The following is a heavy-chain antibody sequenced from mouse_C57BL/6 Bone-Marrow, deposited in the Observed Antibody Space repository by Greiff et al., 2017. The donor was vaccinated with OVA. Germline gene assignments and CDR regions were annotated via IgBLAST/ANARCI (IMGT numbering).Heavy chain of an antibody. Sequence: EVKVVESGGDLVKPGGSLKLSCAASGFTFSSYGMSWVRQTPDKRLEWVATISSGGSYTYYPDSVKGRFTISRDNATNTLYLQLSSLKSEDTAMYYCARHLDYGSSAYYAMDYWGQGTSVTVSS. CDR1: GFTFSSYG. D-gene: IGHD1-1*01. V-gene: IGHV5-6*01. CDR2: ISSGGSYT. CDR3: ARHLDYGSSAYYAMDY. J-gene: IGHJ4*01.